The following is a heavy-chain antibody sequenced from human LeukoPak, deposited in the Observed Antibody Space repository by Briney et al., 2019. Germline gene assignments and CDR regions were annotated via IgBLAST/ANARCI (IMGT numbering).Heavy chain of an antibody. Sequence: GWSLRLSCAVSGFTLSNYWIHGVRQAPGKGLVWVSLVSSDGATTTYADSVKGRFTISRDNVKSTVYLQMSSLRAEDTAVYYCARAVGGLLDYWGQGTLVSVSS. D-gene: IGHD2-15*01. CDR3: ARAVGGLLDY. CDR1: GFTLSNYW. V-gene: IGHV3-74*01. J-gene: IGHJ4*02. CDR2: VSSDGATT.